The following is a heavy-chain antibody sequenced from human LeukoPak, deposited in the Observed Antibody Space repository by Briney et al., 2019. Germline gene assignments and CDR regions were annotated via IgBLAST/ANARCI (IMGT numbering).Heavy chain of an antibody. CDR3: AKSEDSPIWFGELKRDY. CDR1: GFTFSSYA. V-gene: IGHV3-23*01. Sequence: GGSLRLSCAASGFTFSSYAMSWVRQAPGKGLEWVSAISGSGGSTYYADSVKGRFTISRDNSKNTLYLQMNSLRTEDTAAYYCAKSEDSPIWFGELKRDYWGQGTLVTVSS. J-gene: IGHJ4*02. CDR2: ISGSGGST. D-gene: IGHD3-10*01.